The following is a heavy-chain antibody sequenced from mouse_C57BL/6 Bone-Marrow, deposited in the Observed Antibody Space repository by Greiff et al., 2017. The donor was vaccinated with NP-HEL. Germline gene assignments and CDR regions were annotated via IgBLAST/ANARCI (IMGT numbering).Heavy chain of an antibody. D-gene: IGHD1-1*01. Sequence: VQLQQSGAELVRPGASVKLSCKASGYTFTDYYINWVKQRPGQGLEWIARIYPGSGNTYYNEKFKGKATLTAEKSSSTAYMQLSSLTYEDTAVYFCTGGTVAPNWYFDVWGTGTAVTVSS. V-gene: IGHV1-76*01. CDR1: GYTFTDYY. CDR3: TGGTVAPNWYFDV. CDR2: IYPGSGNT. J-gene: IGHJ1*03.